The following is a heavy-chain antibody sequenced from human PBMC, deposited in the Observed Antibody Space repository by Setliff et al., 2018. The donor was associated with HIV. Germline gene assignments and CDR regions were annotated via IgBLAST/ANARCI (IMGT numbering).Heavy chain of an antibody. D-gene: IGHD3-3*01. V-gene: IGHV1-69*02. J-gene: IGHJ6*03. CDR3: VRGVQSPPHYSYYYMDV. Sequence: ASVKVSCKASRRTFNSHTINWVRQAPGQGLDWMGRIIPILGVANYAQRFQGKVTITADKSTSTACMELTSLRFDDTAMYYCVRGVQSPPHYSYYYMDVWGEGTMVTVSS. CDR1: RRTFNSHT. CDR2: IIPILGVA.